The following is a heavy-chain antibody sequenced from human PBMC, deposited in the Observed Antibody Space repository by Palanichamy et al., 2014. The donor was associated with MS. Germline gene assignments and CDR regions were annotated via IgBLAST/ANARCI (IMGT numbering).Heavy chain of an antibody. Sequence: VSYISSSSSTVYYADSVKGRFTISRDNAKNSLYLQMNSLGDEDTAVYYCAREYSSSSGKSFDYWGQGTLVTVSS. V-gene: IGHV3-48*02. CDR3: AREYSSSSGKSFDY. D-gene: IGHD6-6*01. CDR2: ISSSSSTV. J-gene: IGHJ4*02.